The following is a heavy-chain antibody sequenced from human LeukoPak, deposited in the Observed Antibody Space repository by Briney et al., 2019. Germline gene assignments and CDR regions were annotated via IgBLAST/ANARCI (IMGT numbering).Heavy chain of an antibody. CDR2: IHPSGSP. D-gene: IGHD3-10*01. Sequence: SETLSLTCAIYDASFSGYYWSWIRQPPGKGLEWIGEIHPSGSPSYNPSLESRTIISVDASKNQFSLILNSVTAADTALYFCSRGGDASKAGKYWGQGALVTVSS. V-gene: IGHV4-34*01. CDR1: DASFSGYY. J-gene: IGHJ4*02. CDR3: SRGGDASKAGKY.